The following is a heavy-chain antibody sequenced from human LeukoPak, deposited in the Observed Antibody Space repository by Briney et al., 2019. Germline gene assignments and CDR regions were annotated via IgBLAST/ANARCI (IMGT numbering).Heavy chain of an antibody. CDR1: DCSISSYY. CDR2: IYYSGST. D-gene: IGHD5-24*01. CDR3: ARAQKRASFAP. Sequence: SETLSLTCTVSDCSISSYYWNWIRQPPGKGLEWIGYIYYSGSTNYNPSVKSRGTISVDTSKNQFSRKLTSVTATDTAVYYCARAQKRASFAPSGEGTLVTVSS. J-gene: IGHJ5*02. V-gene: IGHV4-59*01.